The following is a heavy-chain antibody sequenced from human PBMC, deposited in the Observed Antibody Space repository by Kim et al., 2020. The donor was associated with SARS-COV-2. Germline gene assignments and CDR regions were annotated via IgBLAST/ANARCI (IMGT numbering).Heavy chain of an antibody. V-gene: IGHV3-23*01. CDR2: ISGSGGST. Sequence: GGSLRLSCAASGFTFSSYAMSWVRQAPGKGLEWVSAISGSGGSTYYADSVKGRFTISRDNSKNTLYLQMNSLRAEDTAVYYCAKGGKCGWRSSTSCYYYYYGMDVWGQGTTVTVSS. CDR1: GFTFSSYA. D-gene: IGHD2-2*01. J-gene: IGHJ6*02. CDR3: AKGGKCGWRSSTSCYYYYYGMDV.